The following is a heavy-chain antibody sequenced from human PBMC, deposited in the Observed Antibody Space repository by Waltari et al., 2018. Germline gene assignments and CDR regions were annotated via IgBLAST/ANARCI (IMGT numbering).Heavy chain of an antibody. V-gene: IGHV5-51*01. CDR1: GSSFTSYW. CDR2: IYPGDSDT. D-gene: IGHD2-2*01. J-gene: IGHJ4*02. CDR3: ARRRRHCSTSCYYFDY. Sequence: EVQLVQSGAEVKKPGESLKISCKGSGSSFTSYWNGWVRQMPGKGLEWMGIIYPGDSDTRYSPSFQGQVTISADKSISTAYLQWSSLKASDTAMYYCARRRRHCSTSCYYFDYWGQGTLVTVSS.